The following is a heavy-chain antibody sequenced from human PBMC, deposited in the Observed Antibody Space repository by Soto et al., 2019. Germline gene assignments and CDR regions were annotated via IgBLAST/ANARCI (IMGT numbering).Heavy chain of an antibody. J-gene: IGHJ6*03. D-gene: IGHD2-15*01. Sequence: QVQLVQSGAEVKKPGASVKVSCKASGYTFTGYYMHWVRQAPGQGLEWMGWINPNSGGTNYAQKFQGWVTMTRDTSISTAYMELSRLRSDDTAVYYCATSIGGYCSGGSCYKDYYYYMDVWAKGPRSPSP. CDR3: ATSIGGYCSGGSCYKDYYYYMDV. V-gene: IGHV1-2*04. CDR1: GYTFTGYY. CDR2: INPNSGGT.